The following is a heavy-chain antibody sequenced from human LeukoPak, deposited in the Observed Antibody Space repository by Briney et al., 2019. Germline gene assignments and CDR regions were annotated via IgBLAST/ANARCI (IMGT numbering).Heavy chain of an antibody. CDR3: ATRPHRDSSGYHDF. Sequence: GGSLRLSCAGSRITFSDYWMKWVRQAPGKGLERVASIRQDGRQKDYADSVKGRFTTSRDNAKKSMYLQMDSLRAEDTAVYYCATRPHRDSSGYHDFWGQGILVTVSS. CDR1: RITFSDYW. D-gene: IGHD3-22*01. V-gene: IGHV3-7*01. J-gene: IGHJ4*02. CDR2: IRQDGRQK.